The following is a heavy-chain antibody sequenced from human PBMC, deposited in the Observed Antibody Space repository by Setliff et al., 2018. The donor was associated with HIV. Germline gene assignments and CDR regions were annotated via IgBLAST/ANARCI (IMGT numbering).Heavy chain of an antibody. D-gene: IGHD3-16*01. CDR2: ITYSGRP. Sequence: SETLSLTCSLSGGSINDHYFSWIRQSPGKGLEWIGSITYSGRPNYNPSLNSRGTISLDTSKNELSLKLTSVTAADTALYYCARHNVITYGGLFFDYYYYGMDVWAHGTTVTVSS. CDR1: GGSINDHY. CDR3: ARHNVITYGGLFFDYYYYGMDV. V-gene: IGHV4-59*11. J-gene: IGHJ6*02.